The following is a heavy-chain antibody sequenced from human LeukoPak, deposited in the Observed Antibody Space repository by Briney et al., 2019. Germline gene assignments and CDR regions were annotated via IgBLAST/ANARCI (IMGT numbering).Heavy chain of an antibody. V-gene: IGHV5-10-1*01. CDR2: IDPSDSYT. CDR1: GYSFTTYW. D-gene: IGHD3-22*01. CDR3: ARRWFDTNGYYAFDY. J-gene: IGHJ4*02. Sequence: KHGESLKISCKGSGYSFTTYWITWVRQVPGKGLEWMGRIDPSDSYTNYRPSFQGHVTFSADKSISTAYLQWSSLTASDTGIYYCARRWFDTNGYYAFDYWGQGTLVTVSS.